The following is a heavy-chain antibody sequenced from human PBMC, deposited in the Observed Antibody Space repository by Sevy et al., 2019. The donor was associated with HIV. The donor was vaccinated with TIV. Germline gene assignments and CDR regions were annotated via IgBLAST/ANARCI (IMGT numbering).Heavy chain of an antibody. CDR2: ISGSGGST. V-gene: IGHV3-23*01. J-gene: IGHJ5*02. D-gene: IGHD3-10*01. CDR3: AKDPLITMVRGVIS. CDR1: EFTFSSYA. Sequence: GGSLRLSCAASEFTFSSYAMSWVRQAPGKGLEWVSAISGSGGSTYYADSVKGRFTISRDNSKNTLYLQMNSLRAEDTAVYYCAKDPLITMVRGVISWGQGTLVTVSS.